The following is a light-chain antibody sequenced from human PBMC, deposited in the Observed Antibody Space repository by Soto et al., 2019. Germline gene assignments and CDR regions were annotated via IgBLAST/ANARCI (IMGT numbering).Light chain of an antibody. Sequence: QSVMAQPPSASGTPGQRVTISCSGSSSNIGSNTVNWYQQLPGTAPKLLIYSNHHRPSGVPDRFSGSKSGTSASLAISGLQSEDEADYYCAACDDSLNGYVFGTRTRSPS. CDR2: SNH. V-gene: IGLV1-44*01. CDR1: SSNIGSNT. CDR3: AACDDSLNGYV. J-gene: IGLJ1*01.